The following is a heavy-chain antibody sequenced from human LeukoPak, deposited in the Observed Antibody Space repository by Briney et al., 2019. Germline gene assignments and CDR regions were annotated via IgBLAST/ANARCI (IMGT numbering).Heavy chain of an antibody. J-gene: IGHJ4*02. V-gene: IGHV3-30*02. CDR2: IRYDGSNL. CDR1: GFSFSNYG. Sequence: GGSLRLSCAASGFSFSNYGMHWVRQAPGKGLEWVSFIRYDGSNLYYADSVKGRFTISRDNSKSTLYLQMNSLGAEDTAIYYCAKGAPNLPDYWGQGTLVTVSS. D-gene: IGHD5/OR15-5a*01. CDR3: AKGAPNLPDY.